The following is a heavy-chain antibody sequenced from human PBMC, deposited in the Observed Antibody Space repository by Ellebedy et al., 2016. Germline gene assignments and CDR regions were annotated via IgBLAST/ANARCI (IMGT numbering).Heavy chain of an antibody. CDR2: VIHSGST. Sequence: GSLRLXXAVFGESFSGYYWSWIRQSPGKGLEWIGEVIHSGSTNYNPSLKSRVTISVDTSKNQFSLKLSSVTAADTAVYYCARGLKVRGVIVAYYYYYMDVWGKGTTVTVSS. D-gene: IGHD3-10*01. CDR3: ARGLKVRGVIVAYYYYYMDV. CDR1: GESFSGYY. J-gene: IGHJ6*03. V-gene: IGHV4-34*01.